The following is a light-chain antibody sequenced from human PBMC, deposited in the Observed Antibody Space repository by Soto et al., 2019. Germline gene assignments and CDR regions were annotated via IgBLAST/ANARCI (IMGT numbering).Light chain of an antibody. V-gene: IGLV3-21*04. CDR1: NIGSKS. CDR2: YDS. J-gene: IGLJ2*01. CDR3: QVWDSSSDHVV. Sequence: SYELTQPPSVSVAPGKTARITCGGNNIGSKSVHWYQQKPGQAPVLVIYYDSDRPSGIPERFAGANSGNTATLTISRVEAGDEADYYCQVWDSSSDHVVFGGGTKPTV.